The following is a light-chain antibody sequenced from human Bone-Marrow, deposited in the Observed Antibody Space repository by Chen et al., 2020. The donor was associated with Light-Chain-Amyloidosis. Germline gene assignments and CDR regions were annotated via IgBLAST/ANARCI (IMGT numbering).Light chain of an antibody. V-gene: IGKV3-11*01. Sequence: EILLTQSPATRSLSPGERATLSCRASQSVSYNLAWYQQKPGRAPRLLIYDASTRATGIPDRFSGSGSGTDFTLTISRLEPEDFAVYYCLQRSNWPSWTFGQGTRVEIK. J-gene: IGKJ1*01. CDR2: DAS. CDR1: QSVSYN. CDR3: LQRSNWPSWT.